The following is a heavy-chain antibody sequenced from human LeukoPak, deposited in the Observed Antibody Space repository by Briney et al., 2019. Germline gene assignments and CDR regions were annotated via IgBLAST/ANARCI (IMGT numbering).Heavy chain of an antibody. J-gene: IGHJ4*02. D-gene: IGHD3-10*01. V-gene: IGHV3-48*01. CDR3: ARSPVRGVIIGLDY. CDR1: GFTFSSYS. Sequence: QTGGSLRLSCAASGFTFSSYSMNWVRQAPGKGLEWVSYISSSSSTIYYADSVKGRFTISRDNAKNSLYLQMNSLRAEDTAVYYCARSPVRGVIIGLDYWGQGTLVTVSS. CDR2: ISSSSSTI.